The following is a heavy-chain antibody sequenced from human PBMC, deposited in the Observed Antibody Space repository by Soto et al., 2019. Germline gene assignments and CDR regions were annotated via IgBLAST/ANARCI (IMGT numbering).Heavy chain of an antibody. D-gene: IGHD1-1*01. V-gene: IGHV3-30*18. J-gene: IGHJ6*02. Sequence: GGSLRLSCAASGFIFNSDGMHWVRQAPGKGLEWVALISDDGSKKDYADSVKGRFTISRDNSKNTLYLQMNSLRVEDTAMYYCAKGTTGTTYYYGMDVWGQGTTVTVSS. CDR3: AKGTTGTTYYYGMDV. CDR1: GFIFNSDG. CDR2: ISDDGSKK.